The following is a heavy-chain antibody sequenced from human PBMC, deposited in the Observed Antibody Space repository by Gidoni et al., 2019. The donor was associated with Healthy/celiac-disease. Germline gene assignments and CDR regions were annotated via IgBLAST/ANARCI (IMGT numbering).Heavy chain of an antibody. Sequence: QLQLQESGPGLVKPSATLSLTCTVSGGSIRSRSYYWGWIPQPPGKGLAWFGSIYYSGGTYYNPSLTRRVTISVDTSKNQVSLKLSSVTAADTAVYYCARLSGTGTTGWVRLYYYGMDVWGKGTTVTVSS. V-gene: IGHV4-39*01. CDR1: GGSIRSRSYY. D-gene: IGHD1-7*01. CDR3: ARLSGTGTTGWVRLYYYGMDV. J-gene: IGHJ6*04. CDR2: IYYSGGT.